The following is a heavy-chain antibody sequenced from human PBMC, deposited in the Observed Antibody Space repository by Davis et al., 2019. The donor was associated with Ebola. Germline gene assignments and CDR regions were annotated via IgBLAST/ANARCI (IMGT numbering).Heavy chain of an antibody. CDR2: INPSDDSK. V-gene: IGHV1-46*01. CDR3: ATALEQWLIF. CDR1: GYTFTGYY. D-gene: IGHD6-19*01. J-gene: IGHJ4*02. Sequence: ASVKVSCKASGYTFTGYYIHWVRQAPGQGLEWMGIINPSDDSKRYAQRFQGRVTMTRDTSTSTVYMELISLRSEDTAVYYCATALEQWLIFWGQGTLVTVSS.